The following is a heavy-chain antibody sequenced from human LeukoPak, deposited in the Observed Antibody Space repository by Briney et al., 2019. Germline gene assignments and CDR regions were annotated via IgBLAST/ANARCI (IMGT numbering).Heavy chain of an antibody. CDR2: INQDASVR. Sequence: AGGSLRLSCAASGFIFSTYWMSWVRQTPEKGLEFVANINQDASVRNYMDSLKGRCTISRDNAKKTVYLEINSLRADDTAVYYCARDPGSSSFDLWGQGALVTVSS. J-gene: IGHJ4*02. V-gene: IGHV3-7*01. CDR1: GFIFSTYW. D-gene: IGHD6-13*01. CDR3: ARDPGSSSFDL.